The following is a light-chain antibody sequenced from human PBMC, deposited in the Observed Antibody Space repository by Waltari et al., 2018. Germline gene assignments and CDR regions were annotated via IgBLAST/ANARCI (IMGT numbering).Light chain of an antibody. CDR3: GTWDSSLSGAV. V-gene: IGLV1-51*02. J-gene: IGLJ7*01. CDR2: QDS. CDR1: SSNIGKNY. Sequence: QSVLTQPPSVSAAPGQRVTISCSGGSSNIGKNYVSWYRQFPGTAPNLLIYQDSERPSGIPGRFSGSKSGTSATLDITGLQAGDEADYYCGTWDSSLSGAVFGGGTHLTVL.